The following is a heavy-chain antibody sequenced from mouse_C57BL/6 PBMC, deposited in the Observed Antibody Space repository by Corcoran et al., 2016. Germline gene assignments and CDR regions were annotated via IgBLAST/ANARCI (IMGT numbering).Heavy chain of an antibody. CDR1: GYSITSGYY. J-gene: IGHJ2*01. D-gene: IGHD4-1*01. CDR3: ASLGEGYFDY. CDR2: ISYDGSN. V-gene: IGHV3-6*01. Sequence: DVQLQESGPGLVKPSQSLSLTCSVTGYSITSGYYWNWIRQFPGNKLEWMGYISYDGSNNYNPSLKNRISITRDTSKNQFFLKLNSVTTEDTATYYCASLGEGYFDYWGQGTTLTVSS.